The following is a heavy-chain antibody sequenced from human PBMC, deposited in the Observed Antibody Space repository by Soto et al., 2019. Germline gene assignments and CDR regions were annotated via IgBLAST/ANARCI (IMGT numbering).Heavy chain of an antibody. CDR3: ARDRTGRAVAGENSLFDY. V-gene: IGHV3-11*06. D-gene: IGHD6-19*01. Sequence: LRLSCAASGFTFSDYYMSWIRQPPGKGLEWVSYISSSSSFTNYADSVKGRFTISRDNAKNSLYLQMNGLRAEDTAVYYCARDRTGRAVAGENSLFDYWGQGTLVTVSS. CDR2: ISSSSSFT. CDR1: GFTFSDYY. J-gene: IGHJ4*02.